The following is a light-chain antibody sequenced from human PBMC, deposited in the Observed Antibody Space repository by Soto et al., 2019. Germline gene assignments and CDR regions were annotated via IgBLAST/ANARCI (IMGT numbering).Light chain of an antibody. CDR3: QQYNNWPGT. CDR1: QSVSSK. V-gene: IGKV3-15*01. CDR2: GAS. J-gene: IGKJ1*01. Sequence: EIVLTHSPGTLSVSPGERATLSCRASQSVSSKLAWYQQKPGQAPRLLFYGASTGATGIPARSSGSGSETEFTLSISSLQSEDFAVYYCQQYNNWPGTFGQGTKVEIK.